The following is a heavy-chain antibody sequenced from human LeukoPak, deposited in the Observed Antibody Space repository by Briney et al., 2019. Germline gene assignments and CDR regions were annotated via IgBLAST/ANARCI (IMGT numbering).Heavy chain of an antibody. V-gene: IGHV4-59*12. J-gene: IGHJ1*01. CDR2: IYYSGST. Sequence: PSETLSLTCTVSGGSISSYYWSWIRQPPGKGLEWIGYIYYSGSTNYNPSLKSRVTISVDTSKNRFSLKLTSVTAADTAVYYCARDVSAEYFQHWGQGTLVTVSS. CDR1: GGSISSYY. CDR3: ARDVSAEYFQH.